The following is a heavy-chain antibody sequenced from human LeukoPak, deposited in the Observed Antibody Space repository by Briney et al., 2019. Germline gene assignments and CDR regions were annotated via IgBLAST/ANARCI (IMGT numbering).Heavy chain of an antibody. CDR3: ATHHGYSGYGYGH. J-gene: IGHJ4*02. D-gene: IGHD5-12*01. Sequence: GGSLRLSCAASGFTFSDYYMSWIRQAPGKGLEWVSYISGSSSNTNYADSVKGRFTISRDNAKNSLYLQMNSLRAEDTVVYYCATHHGYSGYGYGHWGQGTLVTVSS. CDR1: GFTFSDYY. CDR2: ISGSSSNT. V-gene: IGHV3-11*06.